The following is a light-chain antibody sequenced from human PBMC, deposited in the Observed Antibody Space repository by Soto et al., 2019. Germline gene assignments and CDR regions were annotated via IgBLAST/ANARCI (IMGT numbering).Light chain of an antibody. Sequence: EVVLTQSPGTLYLSPGERATLSCRASQTISSAALAWYQQKPGQAPRLLIYLASTRAPGIPDRFSGGGSGTDFTLTISRLEPEDLAVYYCQHFGTSSWTFGQGTKVEIK. J-gene: IGKJ1*01. V-gene: IGKV3-20*01. CDR3: QHFGTSSWT. CDR1: QTISSAA. CDR2: LAS.